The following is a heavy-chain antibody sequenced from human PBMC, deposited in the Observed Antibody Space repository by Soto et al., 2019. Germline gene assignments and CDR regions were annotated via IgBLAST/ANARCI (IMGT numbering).Heavy chain of an antibody. CDR1: GGSISRSSYY. D-gene: IGHD3-10*01. J-gene: IGHJ6*02. CDR2: IYYSGST. V-gene: IGHV4-39*01. Sequence: PSETLSLTCTVSGGSISRSSYYWGWIRQPPGKGLEWIGSIYYSGSTYYNPSLKSRVTISVDTSKNQFSLKLSSVTAADTAVYYCARAYYGSGSYPGPRYGMDVWGQGTTVTVSS. CDR3: ARAYYGSGSYPGPRYGMDV.